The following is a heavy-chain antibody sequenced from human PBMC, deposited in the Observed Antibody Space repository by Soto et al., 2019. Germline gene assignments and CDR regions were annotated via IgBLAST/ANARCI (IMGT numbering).Heavy chain of an antibody. CDR2: INHSGST. D-gene: IGHD3-16*01. Sequence: QAQLQQWGAGLLKPSETLSLTCAVYGGSFSGYYWSWIRQPPGKGLEWIGEINHSGSTNYNPSLKSRVTISVDTSKNQFSLKLSSVTAADTAVYYCARKRGWGLSWVRYYFDYWGQGTLVTVSS. J-gene: IGHJ4*02. CDR1: GGSFSGYY. CDR3: ARKRGWGLSWVRYYFDY. V-gene: IGHV4-34*01.